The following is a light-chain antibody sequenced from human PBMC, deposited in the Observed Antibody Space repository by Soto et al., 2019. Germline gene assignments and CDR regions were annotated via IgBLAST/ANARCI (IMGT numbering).Light chain of an antibody. V-gene: IGKV3-20*01. CDR1: QSVSSDY. CDR3: QQSAISWT. CDR2: SAS. Sequence: EIVLTQSPGTLSLSPGERVTLSCRASQSVSSDYLAWYQQKPGQAPRLLIYSASSRAAGIPDRFSGSGSGTDFTLTIGGLEPEDFAVYFCQQSAISWTFXQGTKVDIK. J-gene: IGKJ1*01.